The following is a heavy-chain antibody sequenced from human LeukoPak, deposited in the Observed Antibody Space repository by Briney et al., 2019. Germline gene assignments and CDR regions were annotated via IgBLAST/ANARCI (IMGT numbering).Heavy chain of an antibody. V-gene: IGHV3-11*01. Sequence: PGGSLRLSCAASGFTFSDYYMSWIRQAPGKGLKWVSYISSSGSTIYYADSVKGRFTISRDNAKNSLYLQMNSLRAEDTAVYYCARMDYGDYYYYYYMDVWGKGTTVTISS. D-gene: IGHD4-17*01. CDR1: GFTFSDYY. CDR3: ARMDYGDYYYYYYMDV. J-gene: IGHJ6*03. CDR2: ISSSGSTI.